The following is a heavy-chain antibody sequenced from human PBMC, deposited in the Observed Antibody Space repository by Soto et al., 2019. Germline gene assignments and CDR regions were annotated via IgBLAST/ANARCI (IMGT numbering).Heavy chain of an antibody. CDR1: GYTFTSYA. CDR2: INARNGNT. CDR3: ARESAAGHIDY. D-gene: IGHD6-13*01. J-gene: IGHJ4*02. V-gene: IGHV1-3*01. Sequence: QVQLVQSGAEVKKPGASVKVSCKASGYTFTSYAMHWVRQAPGQRLEWMGWINARNGNTKYSQKFQGRVTITRDTSASTAYMELSSLRSEDTAVYYCARESAAGHIDYWGQGTLVTVSS.